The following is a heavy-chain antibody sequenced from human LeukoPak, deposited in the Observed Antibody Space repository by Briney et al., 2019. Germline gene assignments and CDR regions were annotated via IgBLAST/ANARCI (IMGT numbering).Heavy chain of an antibody. CDR3: ARDDSSGYNFDY. CDR2: MNPNSGNT. Sequence: ASVKVSCKASGYTFTSYDINLVRQATGQGLEWMGWMNPNSGNTGYAQKFQGRVTMTRNTSISTAYMELSSLRSEDTAVYYCARDDSSGYNFDYWGQGTLVTVSS. V-gene: IGHV1-8*01. D-gene: IGHD3-22*01. J-gene: IGHJ4*02. CDR1: GYTFTSYD.